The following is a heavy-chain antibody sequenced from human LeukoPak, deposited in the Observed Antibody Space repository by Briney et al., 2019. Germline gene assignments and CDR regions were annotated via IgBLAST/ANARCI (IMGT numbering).Heavy chain of an antibody. CDR1: GFTFSSYW. J-gene: IGHJ6*03. CDR3: ARASAGYYYMDV. CDR2: INKDGSSS. V-gene: IGHV3-74*01. Sequence: PGGSLRLSCAASGFTFSSYWMHWVRQAPGKGLVRVSRINKDGSSSTYADSVKGRFTFSRDNAQNTVYLQMNSLSAEDTAVYYCARASAGYYYMDVWGKGTTVTVSS.